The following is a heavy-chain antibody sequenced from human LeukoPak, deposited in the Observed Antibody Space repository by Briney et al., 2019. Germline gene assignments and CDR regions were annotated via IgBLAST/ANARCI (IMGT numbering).Heavy chain of an antibody. D-gene: IGHD3-22*01. CDR3: ARCSSGYYYYYYYMDV. CDR1: GFTFSSYW. J-gene: IGHJ6*03. V-gene: IGHV3-7*01. Sequence: PGGSLRLSCAASGFTFSSYWMSWVRQAPGKGLEWVANIKQDGSEKYYVDSVKGRFTISRDNAKNSLYLQMNSLRAEDTAVYYCARCSSGYYYYYYYMDVWGKGTTVTVSS. CDR2: IKQDGSEK.